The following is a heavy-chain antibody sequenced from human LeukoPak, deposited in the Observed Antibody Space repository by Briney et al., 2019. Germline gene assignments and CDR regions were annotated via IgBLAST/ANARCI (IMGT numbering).Heavy chain of an antibody. D-gene: IGHD1-26*01. V-gene: IGHV3-30*04. J-gene: IGHJ4*02. CDR1: GFTFSSYV. CDR2: ISYDGSNK. Sequence: GGSLRLSCAASGFTFSSYVMHWVRQAPGKGLEWVAVISYDGSNKYYADSVKGRFTISRDNSKNTLYLQMNSLRAEDTAVYYCAKGLPVRIVGAYFDYWGQGTLVTVSS. CDR3: AKGLPVRIVGAYFDY.